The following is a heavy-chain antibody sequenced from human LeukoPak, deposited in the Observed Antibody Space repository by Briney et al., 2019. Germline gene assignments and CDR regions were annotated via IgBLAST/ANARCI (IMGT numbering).Heavy chain of an antibody. Sequence: ASVKVSCKASGYTFTGYYMHWVRQAPGQGLEWMGWINPNSGGTNYAQKLQGRVTMTTDTSTSTAYMELRSLRSDDTAVYYCARAYCSGGSCYSQGDYWGQGTLVTVSS. V-gene: IGHV1-2*02. D-gene: IGHD2-15*01. CDR2: INPNSGGT. CDR3: ARAYCSGGSCYSQGDY. CDR1: GYTFTGYY. J-gene: IGHJ4*02.